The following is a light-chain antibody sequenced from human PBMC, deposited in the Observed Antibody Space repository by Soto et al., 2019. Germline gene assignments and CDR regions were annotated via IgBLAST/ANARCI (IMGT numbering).Light chain of an antibody. CDR3: QQYGRSPT. J-gene: IGKJ5*01. V-gene: IGKV3-20*01. CDR1: QSVSSSY. Sequence: EIVLTQSPGTLSLSPGERATLSCRASQSVSSSYLAWYQQKPGQAPRLLIYGVYNRATGIPDRFSGSGSATDFTLTISRLEPEDCAVYYCQQYGRSPTFGQGTRLEIK. CDR2: GVY.